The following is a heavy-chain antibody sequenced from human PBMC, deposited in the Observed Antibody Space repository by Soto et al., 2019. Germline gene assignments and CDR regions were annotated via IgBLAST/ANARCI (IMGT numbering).Heavy chain of an antibody. CDR2: ISSSSSYI. D-gene: IGHD3-16*02. J-gene: IGHJ4*02. Sequence: EVQLVESGGGLVKPGRSLRLSCAASGFTFSSYSMNWVRQAPGKGLEWVSSISSSSSYIYYADSVKGRFTISRDNAKNSLYLQMNSLRAEDTAVYYCARDRMITFGGVIVTNDYWGQGTLVTVSS. V-gene: IGHV3-21*01. CDR1: GFTFSSYS. CDR3: ARDRMITFGGVIVTNDY.